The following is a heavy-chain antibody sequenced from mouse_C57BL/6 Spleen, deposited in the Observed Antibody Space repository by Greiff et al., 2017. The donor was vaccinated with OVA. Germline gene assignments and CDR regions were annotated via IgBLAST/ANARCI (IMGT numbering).Heavy chain of an antibody. V-gene: IGHV1-15*01. Sequence: VKLMESGAELVRPGASVTLSCKASGYTFTDYEMHWVKQTPVHGLEWIGAIDPETGGTAYNQKFKGKAILTADKSSSTAYMELRSLTSEDSAVYYCTRHYYGSSPFAYWGQGTLVTVSA. CDR1: GYTFTDYE. CDR2: IDPETGGT. CDR3: TRHYYGSSPFAY. J-gene: IGHJ3*01. D-gene: IGHD1-1*01.